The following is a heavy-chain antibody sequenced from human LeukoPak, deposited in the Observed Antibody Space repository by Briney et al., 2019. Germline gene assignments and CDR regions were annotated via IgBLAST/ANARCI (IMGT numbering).Heavy chain of an antibody. J-gene: IGHJ4*02. V-gene: IGHV1-69*04. CDR3: ATTNDGGGYQWGDFFDF. Sequence: SVKVSCKASGGTSNSHAISWVRQAPGQGLEWMGRIIPNLGTTNRAQNFQDGVTLTADRSTNTAYMELTSLTSDDTAVYYCATTNDGGGYQWGDFFDFWGQGTLVTVSS. D-gene: IGHD3-22*01. CDR2: IIPNLGTT. CDR1: GGTSNSHA.